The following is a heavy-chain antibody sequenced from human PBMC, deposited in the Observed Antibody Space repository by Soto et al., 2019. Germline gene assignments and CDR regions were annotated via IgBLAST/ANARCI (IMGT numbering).Heavy chain of an antibody. CDR2: INHSGST. V-gene: IGHV4-34*01. Sequence: PSETLSLTCAVYGGSFSGYYWFWIRQPPGKGLEWIGEINHSGSTNYNPSLKSRVTISVDTSKNQFSLKLTSVTAADTAVYYCARDKITGLFDYWGQGTLVTVSS. J-gene: IGHJ4*02. CDR1: GGSFSGYY. D-gene: IGHD2-8*02. CDR3: ARDKITGLFDY.